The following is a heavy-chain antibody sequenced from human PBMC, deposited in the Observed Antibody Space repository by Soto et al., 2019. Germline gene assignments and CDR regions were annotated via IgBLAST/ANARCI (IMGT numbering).Heavy chain of an antibody. V-gene: IGHV4-34*01. CDR2: IRHNGDT. J-gene: IGHJ5*02. D-gene: IGHD4-17*01. CDR1: GGSFTDYK. CDR3: AGGPDSGDYAA. Sequence: SETLSLTCVVSGGSFTDYKWTWIRQSPEKGLEWIGEIRHNGDTDSKPSLRSRLTMSLDTSKNQFSLHLSSVTSADTAVYFCAGGPDSGDYAACGQGTLVTVSS.